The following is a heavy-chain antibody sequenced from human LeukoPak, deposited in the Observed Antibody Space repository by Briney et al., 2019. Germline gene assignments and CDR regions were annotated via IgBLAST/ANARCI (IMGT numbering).Heavy chain of an antibody. Sequence: GESLKISCQGLGYSFSSYWNAWVRQRPGKGLEWMGIIYPGGSETRYDPSFQGQVTISADSSTSTAYLQWSSLRASDTAMYYCARASRDGYNQNFDNWGQGTLVTVSS. J-gene: IGHJ4*02. V-gene: IGHV5-51*01. D-gene: IGHD5-24*01. CDR3: ARASRDGYNQNFDN. CDR1: GYSFSSYW. CDR2: IYPGGSET.